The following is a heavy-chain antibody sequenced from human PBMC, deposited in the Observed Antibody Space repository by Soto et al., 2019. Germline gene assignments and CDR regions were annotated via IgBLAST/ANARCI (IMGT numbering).Heavy chain of an antibody. Sequence: ASVKVSCKASGYTFTSYGISWVRQAPGQGLEWMGWISAYNGNTNYAQKLQGRVTMTTDTSTSTAYMELRSLRSDDTAVYYCARRLAYCGGDCPFDYWGQGTLVTVSS. CDR1: GYTFTSYG. CDR3: ARRLAYCGGDCPFDY. CDR2: ISAYNGNT. D-gene: IGHD2-21*02. V-gene: IGHV1-18*04. J-gene: IGHJ4*02.